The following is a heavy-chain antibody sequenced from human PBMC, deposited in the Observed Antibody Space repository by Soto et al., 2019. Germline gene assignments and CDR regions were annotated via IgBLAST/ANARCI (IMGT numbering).Heavy chain of an antibody. D-gene: IGHD3-16*01. Sequence: GGSLRLSCAASGFTFSSYAMSWVRQAPGKGLEWVSAISGSGGSTYYADSVKGRFTISRDKSKNTLYLQMNSLRAEDTAVYYCAKDVAPGGNWYFDLWGRGTLVTVSS. J-gene: IGHJ2*01. CDR3: AKDVAPGGNWYFDL. CDR1: GFTFSSYA. V-gene: IGHV3-23*01. CDR2: ISGSGGST.